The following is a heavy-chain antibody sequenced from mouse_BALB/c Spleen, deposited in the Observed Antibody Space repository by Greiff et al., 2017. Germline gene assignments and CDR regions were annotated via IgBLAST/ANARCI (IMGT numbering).Heavy chain of an antibody. CDR2: ILPGSGST. CDR3: ARWGYYDKTMDY. V-gene: IGHV1-9*01. D-gene: IGHD2-4*01. CDR1: GYTFSSYW. J-gene: IGHJ4*01. Sequence: QVQLKQSGAELMKPGASVKISCKATGYTFSSYWIEWVKQRPGHGLEWIGEILPGSGSTNYNEKFKGKATFTADTSSNTAYMQLSSLTSEDSAVYYCARWGYYDKTMDYWGQGTSVTVSS.